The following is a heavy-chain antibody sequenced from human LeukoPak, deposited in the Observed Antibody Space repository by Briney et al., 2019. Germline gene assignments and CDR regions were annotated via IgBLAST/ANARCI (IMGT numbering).Heavy chain of an antibody. CDR3: ATGLRVLHDMTVIDI. V-gene: IGHV3-43*02. J-gene: IGHJ3*02. Sequence: GGSLRLSCAASGFTFDDYAMHWVRQAPGKCLEWVSLISGDGGSTYYADSVKGRFTISRDNSKNSLYLQMNSLRTEDTALYYCATGLRVLHDMTVIDIWGQGTMVTVSS. CDR2: ISGDGGST. D-gene: IGHD6-6*01. CDR1: GFTFDDYA.